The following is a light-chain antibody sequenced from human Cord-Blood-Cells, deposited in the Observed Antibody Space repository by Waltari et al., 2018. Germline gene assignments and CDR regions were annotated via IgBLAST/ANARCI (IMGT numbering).Light chain of an antibody. V-gene: IGKV1-33*01. CDR2: GAS. CDR3: QQYDNLPLT. CDR1: QDISNY. Sequence: DIQMTQSPSSLSASVGDRVTITCQASQDISNYLNWYQQQPRKAPKLLIYGASNLETGVPSRFSGSGSGTDFTFTISSLQPEDIATYYCQQYDNLPLTFGGGTKVEIK. J-gene: IGKJ4*01.